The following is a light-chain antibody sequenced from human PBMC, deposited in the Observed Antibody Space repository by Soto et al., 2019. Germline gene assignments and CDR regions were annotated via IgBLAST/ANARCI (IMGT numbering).Light chain of an antibody. J-gene: IGKJ3*01. CDR3: QEDSSVPV. V-gene: IGKV1-27*01. Sequence: DIQMTQSPTSLSASVGDRVTITCRASQDIRNFVAWYQQKPGKAPKLLIYAASTLQSGFPSRFSGSGSGTDFTLTINSLQPEDVATYSCQEDSSVPVFGPGTKVEIK. CDR1: QDIRNF. CDR2: AAS.